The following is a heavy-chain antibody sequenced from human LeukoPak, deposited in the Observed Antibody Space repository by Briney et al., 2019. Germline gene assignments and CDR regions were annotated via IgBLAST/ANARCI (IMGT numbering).Heavy chain of an antibody. J-gene: IGHJ4*02. CDR3: AKGTSGWYVGYYFDY. CDR1: GFTFSSYA. D-gene: IGHD6-19*01. CDR2: ISGSGGST. Sequence: GGSLRLSCAASGFTFSSYAMSWVRQAPGKGVEWVSAISGSGGSTYYADSVKGRFTISRDNSKNTLYLQMNSLRAEDTAVYYCAKGTSGWYVGYYFDYWGQGTLVTVSS. V-gene: IGHV3-23*01.